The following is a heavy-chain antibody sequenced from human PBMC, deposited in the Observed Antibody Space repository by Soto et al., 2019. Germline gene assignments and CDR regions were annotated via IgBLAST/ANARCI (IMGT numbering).Heavy chain of an antibody. CDR1: GCTFSSYA. CDR3: ANSRWLRLDAFDI. D-gene: IGHD5-12*01. V-gene: IGHV3-23*01. Sequence: PGGYLRLSCAASGCTFSSYAMIWVRQAPGKGLEWVSAISGSGGSTYYADSVKGRFTISRDNSKNTLYLQMNSLRAEDTAVYYCANSRWLRLDAFDIWGQGTMVTVSS. J-gene: IGHJ3*02. CDR2: ISGSGGST.